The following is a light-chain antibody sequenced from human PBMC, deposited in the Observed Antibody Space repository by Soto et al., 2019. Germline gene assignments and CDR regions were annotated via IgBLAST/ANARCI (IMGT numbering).Light chain of an antibody. J-gene: IGKJ2*01. CDR1: QSISRY. V-gene: IGKV1-39*01. CDR3: QQRYSTPMYT. Sequence: DIQMTQSPSSLSASVGDRVTITCRASQSISRYLNWYQQKPGKAPKLLIYAASSLESGVPSRFSGSGSGTDFTLTISSLQPEDFATYFCQQRYSTPMYTFGQGTKVDI. CDR2: AAS.